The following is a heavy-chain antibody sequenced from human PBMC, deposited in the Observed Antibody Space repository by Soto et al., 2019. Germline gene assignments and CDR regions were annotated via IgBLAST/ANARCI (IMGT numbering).Heavy chain of an antibody. CDR1: GFNFSIYS. CDR2: ISATTGNT. CDR3: AIDSDGGY. V-gene: IGHV3-23*01. Sequence: EVRLSESVGGLVQPGESLRLSCAASGFNFSIYSMIWVRRAPGKGLEWVSGISATTGNTYYTNSVKGRFTISRDNFENTLFLQMNNLRVEDTALYYCAIDSDGGYWGQGTLVTVSS. D-gene: IGHD2-15*01. J-gene: IGHJ4*02.